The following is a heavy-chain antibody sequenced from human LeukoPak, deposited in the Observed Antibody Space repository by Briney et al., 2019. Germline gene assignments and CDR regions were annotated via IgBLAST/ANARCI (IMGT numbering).Heavy chain of an antibody. CDR2: INPSGGST. V-gene: IGHV1-46*01. Sequence: ASVKVSCKASGYTFTSYYMHWVRQAPGQGLEWMGIINPSGGSTSYAQKFQGRVTMTRDTSTSTVYMELSSLRAEDTALYYCAKDKERFGGDYYYYGMDVWGQGTTVTVSS. CDR1: GYTFTSYY. D-gene: IGHD2-21*01. J-gene: IGHJ6*02. CDR3: AKDKERFGGDYYYYGMDV.